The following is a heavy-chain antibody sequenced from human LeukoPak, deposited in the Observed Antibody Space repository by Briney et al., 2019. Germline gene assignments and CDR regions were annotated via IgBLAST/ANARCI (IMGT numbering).Heavy chain of an antibody. CDR1: GFTFTTYG. Sequence: GGSLRLSCAASGFTFTTYGLHWLRQAPGKGLEYVSAISTHGERTYYADSVRGRFTISRDNSKNTLYLQMGSLRAEDVAVYYCATDRNGYYDYWGQGTLVTVSS. J-gene: IGHJ4*02. CDR2: ISTHGERT. D-gene: IGHD3-22*01. CDR3: ATDRNGYYDY. V-gene: IGHV3-64*02.